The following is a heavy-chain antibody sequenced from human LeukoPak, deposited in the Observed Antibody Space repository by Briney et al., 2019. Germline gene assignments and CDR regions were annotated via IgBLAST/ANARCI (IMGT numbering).Heavy chain of an antibody. D-gene: IGHD6-13*01. CDR1: GGSISSYY. V-gene: IGHV4-59*08. CDR2: IHSSGST. CDR3: ARLRGAAAGHNWFDP. J-gene: IGHJ5*02. Sequence: SETLSLTCTDSGGSISSYYWSWIGQPPGKGLEWIWYIHSSGSTNYNPSLKSRVTISVDTSTNQFSLKLTSMTAADTAVYYCARLRGAAAGHNWFDPSGQGTLVTVSS.